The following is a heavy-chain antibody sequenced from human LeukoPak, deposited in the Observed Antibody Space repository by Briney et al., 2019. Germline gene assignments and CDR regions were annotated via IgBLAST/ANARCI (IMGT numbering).Heavy chain of an antibody. CDR3: ARNLGYCSGGSCFSAFDY. CDR2: TSYRSKWYN. D-gene: IGHD2-15*01. V-gene: IGHV6-1*01. CDR1: GDSVSNNNAA. J-gene: IGHJ4*02. Sequence: SQTLSLTRAISGDSVSNNNAAWNWIRQSPSRGLEWLGRTSYRSKWYNDYAVSVKSRITINPDTSKNQFSLQLSSVTPEDTAVYYCARNLGYCSGGSCFSAFDYWGQGTLVTVSS.